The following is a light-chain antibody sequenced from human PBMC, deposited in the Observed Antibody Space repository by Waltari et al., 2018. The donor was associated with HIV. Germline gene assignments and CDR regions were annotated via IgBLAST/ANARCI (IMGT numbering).Light chain of an antibody. CDR1: SGSVSASYC. CDR2: STY. J-gene: IGLJ3*02. Sequence: QTVVTQEPSFSVSPGGTVTLTCGLSSGSVSASYCPTWYQQTPGQAPRTLIYSTYTRSSGVPDRFSGSILGNKAALTITGAQADDESVYYCSLYMGGGIWVFGGGTKLTVL. V-gene: IGLV8-61*01. CDR3: SLYMGGGIWV.